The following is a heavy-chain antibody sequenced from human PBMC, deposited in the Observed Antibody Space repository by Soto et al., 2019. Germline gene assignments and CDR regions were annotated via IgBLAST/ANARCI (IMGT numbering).Heavy chain of an antibody. CDR1: GFIFSSYA. CDR3: AKAPSIVLLGPHDY. D-gene: IGHD3-22*01. J-gene: IGHJ4*02. V-gene: IGHV3-30*18. CDR2: MSYDGSNK. Sequence: QVQLVESRGGVVQPGRSLRLSCAASGFIFSSYAMHWVRQAPGKGLEWVAVMSYDGSNKYYADSVKGRFTISRDNSKNTLYLQMNSLRAEGTAVYYCAKAPSIVLLGPHDYWGQGTLVTVSS.